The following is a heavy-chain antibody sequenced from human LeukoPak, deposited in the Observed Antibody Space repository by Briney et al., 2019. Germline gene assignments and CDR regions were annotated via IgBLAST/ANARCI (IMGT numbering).Heavy chain of an antibody. V-gene: IGHV3-21*01. J-gene: IGHJ4*02. CDR3: RVWFGESKFDF. CDR2: ISSSSSYI. Sequence: GGSLRLSCAASGFTFSSYSMNWVRQAPGKGLEWVSSISSSSSYIYYADSVKGRFTISRDNAKNTLYLQMNSLRAEDTAVYYCRVWFGESKFDFWGQGTLVTVSS. CDR1: GFTFSSYS. D-gene: IGHD3-10*01.